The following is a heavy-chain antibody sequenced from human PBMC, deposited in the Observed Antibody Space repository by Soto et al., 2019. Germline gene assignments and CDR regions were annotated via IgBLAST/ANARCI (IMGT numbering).Heavy chain of an antibody. CDR1: GGSFSGYY. J-gene: IGHJ4*02. CDR2: INRSGST. CDR3: ARYKGMVTGPLDY. Sequence: QVQLQQWGAGLLKPSETLSLTCAVYGGSFSGYYWSWIRQPPGKGLEWIGEINRSGSTNYNPPLKSRVTISVDTSKIQFSLKLSSVTAADTAVYSCARYKGMVTGPLDYWGQGTLVTVSS. D-gene: IGHD5-18*01. V-gene: IGHV4-34*01.